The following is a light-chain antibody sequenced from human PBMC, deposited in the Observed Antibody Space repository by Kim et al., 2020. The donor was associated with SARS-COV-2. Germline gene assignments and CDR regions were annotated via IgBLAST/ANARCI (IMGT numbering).Light chain of an antibody. CDR1: SLRSYY. J-gene: IGLJ1*01. CDR2: GKN. Sequence: SSELTQDPAVSVALGQTVRITCQGDSLRSYYASWYQQKPGQAPVLVIYGKNNRPSGIPDRFSGSRSGNTASLTITGAQAEDEADYYCNSRDSSGNRVFGTGTKVTVL. V-gene: IGLV3-19*01. CDR3: NSRDSSGNRV.